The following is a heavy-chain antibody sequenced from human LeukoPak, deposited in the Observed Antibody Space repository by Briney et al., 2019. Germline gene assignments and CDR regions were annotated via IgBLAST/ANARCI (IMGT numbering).Heavy chain of an antibody. D-gene: IGHD3-10*01. CDR3: AKDNLAYYYGSGSYVSG. CDR2: ISYDGSNK. Sequence: GGSLRLSCAASGFTFSSYGMHWVRQAPGKGLEWVAVISYDGSNKYYADSVKGRFTISRDNSKNTLYLQMNSLRAEDTAVYSCAKDNLAYYYGSGSYVSGWGQGTLVTVSS. J-gene: IGHJ4*02. CDR1: GFTFSSYG. V-gene: IGHV3-30*18.